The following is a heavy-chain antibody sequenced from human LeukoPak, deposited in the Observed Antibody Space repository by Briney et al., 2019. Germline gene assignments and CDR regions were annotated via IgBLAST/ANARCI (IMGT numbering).Heavy chain of an antibody. D-gene: IGHD1-26*01. CDR3: TTDPRYSGSYYRRTNPPDY. Sequence: PGGSLRLSCAASGFTFSNAWMSWVRQAPGKGLEWVGRIKSKTDGGTTDYAAPVKGRFTISRDDSKNTLYLQMNSLKSEDTAVYYCTTDPRYSGSYYRRTNPPDYWGQGTLVTVSS. V-gene: IGHV3-15*01. J-gene: IGHJ4*02. CDR1: GFTFSNAW. CDR2: IKSKTDGGTT.